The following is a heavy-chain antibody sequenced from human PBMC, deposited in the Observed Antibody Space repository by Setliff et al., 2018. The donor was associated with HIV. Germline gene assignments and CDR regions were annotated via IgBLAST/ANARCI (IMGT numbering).Heavy chain of an antibody. CDR3: ARDRGHFDY. CDR2: IIPNIGVA. D-gene: IGHD3-10*01. Sequence: SVKVSCKASGGPFSSYAISWVRQAPGQGLEWLGGIIPNIGVANYAQKFQGRVTMTTDTSTSTVYMELSGLRSEDTAVCYCARDRGHFDYWGQGTLVTVSS. J-gene: IGHJ4*02. V-gene: IGHV1-69*10. CDR1: GGPFSSYA.